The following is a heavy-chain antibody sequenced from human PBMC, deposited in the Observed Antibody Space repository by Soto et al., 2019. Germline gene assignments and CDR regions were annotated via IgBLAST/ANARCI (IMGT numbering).Heavy chain of an antibody. CDR1: GGSISSFY. CDR2: IYYSGST. J-gene: IGHJ5*02. Sequence: SETLSLTCTVSGGSISSFYWSWIRQPPGKGLEWIGYIYYSGSTNYNPSLKSRVTMSVDTSKNHFSLKLISVTTADTAVYFCAREGNLGRWIQPLDPWGQGTLVTVSS. CDR3: AREGNLGRWIQPLDP. D-gene: IGHD2-2*03. V-gene: IGHV4-59*01.